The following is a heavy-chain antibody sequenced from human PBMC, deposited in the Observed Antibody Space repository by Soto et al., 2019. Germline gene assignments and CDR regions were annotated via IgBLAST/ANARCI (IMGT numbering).Heavy chain of an antibody. CDR2: IYYSGGT. CDR3: ARAPVALGATLPSPYLDY. V-gene: IGHV4-31*03. D-gene: IGHD1-26*01. J-gene: IGHJ4*02. CDR1: GGSISSRDYY. Sequence: SETLSLTCTVSGGSISSRDYYWSWIRQHPGKGLEWIGNIYYSGGTYSNPSLKTRVTISIDTSQSQFSLKLNSLTAADTAVYYCARAPVALGATLPSPYLDYWGRGTLVTVSS.